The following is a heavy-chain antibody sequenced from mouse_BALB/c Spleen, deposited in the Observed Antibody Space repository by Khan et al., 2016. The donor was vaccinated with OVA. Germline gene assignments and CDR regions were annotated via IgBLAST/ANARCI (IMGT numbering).Heavy chain of an antibody. CDR3: ASHLTGSFAY. V-gene: IGHV5-6*01. Sequence: EVQLVESGGDLVKPGGSLRLSCAASGFTFSTYGMSWVRQFPDKRLEWVATINSDGYYTYFPDTVKGRSTISRNNAENTLYLQISSLKSEDTAIYYCASHLTGSFAYWGQGTLVTVSA. J-gene: IGHJ3*01. CDR2: INSDGYYT. CDR1: GFTFSTYG. D-gene: IGHD4-1*01.